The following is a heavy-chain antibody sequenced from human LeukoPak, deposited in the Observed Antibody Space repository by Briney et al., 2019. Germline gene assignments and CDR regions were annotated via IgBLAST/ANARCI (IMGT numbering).Heavy chain of an antibody. CDR2: IIPIFGIA. Sequence: SVKVSCKASGGTFSSYGISWVRQAPGQGLEWMGRIIPIFGIANYAQKFQGRVTITADKSTSTAYMELSNLRSQDTAVYYCASSDLGYCSGGSCQTFDYWGQGTLVTVSS. D-gene: IGHD2-15*01. J-gene: IGHJ4*02. V-gene: IGHV1-69*04. CDR3: ASSDLGYCSGGSCQTFDY. CDR1: GGTFSSYG.